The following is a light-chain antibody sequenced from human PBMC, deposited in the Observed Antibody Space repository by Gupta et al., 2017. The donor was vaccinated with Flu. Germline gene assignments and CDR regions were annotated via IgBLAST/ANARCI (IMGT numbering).Light chain of an antibody. J-gene: IGLJ3*02. CDR3: GSYASSHAV. V-gene: IGLV2-11*01. CDR1: SMDVGCYTY. CDR2: DVS. Sequence: QSVAISCTGTSMDVGCYTYCSWYQQHPGQDPKLMIYDVSHRPARVPDRFSASNSGTTASLTISGFQAEDEDYYYCGSYASSHAVFGGGTKLTVL.